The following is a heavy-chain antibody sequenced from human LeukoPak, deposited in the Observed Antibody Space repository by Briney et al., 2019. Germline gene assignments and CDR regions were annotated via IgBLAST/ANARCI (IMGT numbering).Heavy chain of an antibody. D-gene: IGHD3-3*01. Sequence: KPSETLSLTCTVSGGSISSSSYYWGWIRQPPGKGLEWIGSIYYSGSTYYNPSLKSRVTISVDTSKNQSSLKLSSVTAADTAVYYCARQFGFRDFWSGYGNWFDPWGQGTLVTVSS. J-gene: IGHJ5*02. CDR1: GGSISSSSYY. V-gene: IGHV4-39*01. CDR3: ARQFGFRDFWSGYGNWFDP. CDR2: IYYSGST.